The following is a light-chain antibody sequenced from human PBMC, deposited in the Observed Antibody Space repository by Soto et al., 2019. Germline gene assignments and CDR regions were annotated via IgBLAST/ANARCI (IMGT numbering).Light chain of an antibody. Sequence: DIQMTQSPSTLSASVGDRVTITCRASQSISSWLAWYQQKPGKAPNLLIYKASNLQSGVTSRFSGSGSGTEFTLTISSLQPEDFATYDCQQYNSYSWPSGQGTKVEIK. J-gene: IGKJ1*01. V-gene: IGKV1-5*03. CDR1: QSISSW. CDR2: KAS. CDR3: QQYNSYSWP.